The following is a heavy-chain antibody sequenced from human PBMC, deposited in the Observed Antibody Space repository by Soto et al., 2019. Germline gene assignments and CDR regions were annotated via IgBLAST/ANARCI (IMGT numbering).Heavy chain of an antibody. CDR1: GFTFSTSW. CDR3: ITDPYGST. CDR2: IKTTSDGGTI. Sequence: GGSLRLSCAASGFTFSTSWMTWVRQAPGRGLEWVARIKTTSDGGTIHYAAPVKGRFTISRDDSKDTLFLQMNSLKIEDTALYYCITDPYGSTWGQGTLVTVSS. J-gene: IGHJ5*02. D-gene: IGHD3-10*01. V-gene: IGHV3-15*01.